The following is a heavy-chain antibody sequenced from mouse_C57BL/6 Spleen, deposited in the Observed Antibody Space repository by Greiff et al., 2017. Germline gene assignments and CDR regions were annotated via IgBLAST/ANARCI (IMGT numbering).Heavy chain of an antibody. J-gene: IGHJ3*01. CDR3: ARDGDYGGFAY. V-gene: IGHV5-4*01. CDR2: ISDGGSYT. CDR1: GFTFSSYA. D-gene: IGHD2-4*01. Sequence: EVQGVESGGGLVKPGGSLKLSCAASGFTFSSYAMSWVRQTPEKRLEWVATISDGGSYTYYPDNVKGRFTISRDNAKNNLYLQMSHLKSEDTAMYYCARDGDYGGFAYWGQGTLVTVSA.